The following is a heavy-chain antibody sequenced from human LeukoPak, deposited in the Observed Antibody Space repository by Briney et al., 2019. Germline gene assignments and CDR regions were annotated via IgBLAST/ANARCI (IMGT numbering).Heavy chain of an antibody. CDR2: ISPSGGGT. Sequence: ASVKVSCKASGYTFTSYYMHWVRQAPGQGLEWMGIISPSGGGTTYAQKFQGRVTMTRDMSTSTVYMELNSLRSEDTAVYYCARDQVGASLDYWGQGTLVTVSS. CDR1: GYTFTSYY. CDR3: ARDQVGASLDY. D-gene: IGHD1-26*01. J-gene: IGHJ4*02. V-gene: IGHV1-46*01.